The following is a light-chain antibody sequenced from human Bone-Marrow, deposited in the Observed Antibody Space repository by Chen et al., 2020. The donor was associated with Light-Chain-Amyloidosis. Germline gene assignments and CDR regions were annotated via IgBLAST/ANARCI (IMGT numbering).Light chain of an antibody. J-gene: IGLJ3*02. CDR2: DDS. Sequence: SYVLTQPSSVSVAPGQTATIACGGNNIGSTSVHWYPQTPGQAPLLVVYDDSDRPSGIPERLSGSNSGNTATLTISRVEAGDEADYYCQVWDRRSDRPVFGGGTKLTVL. CDR3: QVWDRRSDRPV. CDR1: NIGSTS. V-gene: IGLV3-21*02.